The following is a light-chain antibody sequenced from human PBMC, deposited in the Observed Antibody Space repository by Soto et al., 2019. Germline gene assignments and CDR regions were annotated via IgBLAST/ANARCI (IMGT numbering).Light chain of an antibody. Sequence: QSVLTQPPSVSGAPGQRVTISCTGSISNIGAGYDVHWYQQLPGTAPKLLIYGNSNRPSGVPDRFSGSKSVTSASLAITGLQAEVEADYYCQSYDSSLSGSCVFGTGTKLTVL. CDR3: QSYDSSLSGSCV. J-gene: IGLJ1*01. V-gene: IGLV1-40*01. CDR2: GNS. CDR1: ISNIGAGYD.